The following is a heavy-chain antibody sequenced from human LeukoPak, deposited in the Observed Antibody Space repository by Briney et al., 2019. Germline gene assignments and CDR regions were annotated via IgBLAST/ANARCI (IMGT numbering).Heavy chain of an antibody. D-gene: IGHD6-6*01. Sequence: PGGSLRLSXAASGFTFSSYAMAWVRQAPGKGLDWLSGISSGGGATYYANSVKGRFTISRDNSKNTLYLQMNSLRGEDTAVYYCAKDGSSSPYFFDYWGRGTLVTISS. CDR2: ISSGGGAT. J-gene: IGHJ4*02. V-gene: IGHV3-23*01. CDR3: AKDGSSSPYFFDY. CDR1: GFTFSSYA.